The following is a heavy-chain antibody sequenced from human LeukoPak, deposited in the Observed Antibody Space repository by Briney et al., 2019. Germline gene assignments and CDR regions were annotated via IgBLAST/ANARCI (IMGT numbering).Heavy chain of an antibody. CDR3: ARHDYGDSHRILNV. CDR2: IYYSGNT. CDR1: GGSISSSGYY. V-gene: IGHV4-39*07. J-gene: IGHJ6*04. D-gene: IGHD4-17*01. Sequence: SETLSLTCTVSGGSISSSGYYWGWIRQPPGKGLEWIGSIYYSGNTYYNPFLKSRVTISVDTSKNQFSLKLSFVTAADTAVYYRARHDYGDSHRILNVWGTGTTVTVSS.